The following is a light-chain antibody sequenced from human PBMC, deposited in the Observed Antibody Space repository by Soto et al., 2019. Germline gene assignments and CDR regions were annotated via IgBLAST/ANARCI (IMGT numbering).Light chain of an antibody. Sequence: EIFLIQSPATLSLSPGERATLTSRASQSVTSYIAWYQQRPGQAPRLLIYDASNRATGVPARFSGSRSGTDFTLTISDLEPADFALYYCQQRLNWPPGFGQGTKVDIK. J-gene: IGKJ1*01. CDR2: DAS. V-gene: IGKV3-11*01. CDR1: QSVTSY. CDR3: QQRLNWPPG.